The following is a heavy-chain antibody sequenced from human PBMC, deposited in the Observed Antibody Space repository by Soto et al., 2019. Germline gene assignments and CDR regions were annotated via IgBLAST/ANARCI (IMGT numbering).Heavy chain of an antibody. J-gene: IGHJ4*02. V-gene: IGHV3-23*01. CDR2: ISGSGGST. Sequence: GGSLRLSCAASGFTFSSYAMIWVRQAPGKGLEWVSAISGSGGSTYYTDSVKGRFTISRDNSKNTLHLQMNSLRAEDTAVYYCAKAKENQPWYYYDSSGFGLDYWGQGTLVTVSS. CDR3: AKAKENQPWYYYDSSGFGLDY. CDR1: GFTFSSYA. D-gene: IGHD3-22*01.